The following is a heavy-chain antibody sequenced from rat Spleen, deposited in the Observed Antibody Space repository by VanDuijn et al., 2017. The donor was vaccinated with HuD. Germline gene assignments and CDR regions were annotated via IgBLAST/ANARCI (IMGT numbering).Heavy chain of an antibody. V-gene: IGHV5-58*01. D-gene: IGHD1-4*01. CDR1: GFTFKNYW. CDR3: FNPGIYDMAA. J-gene: IGHJ4*01. Sequence: EVQLVETGGGLVQPGRSLKLSCVGSGFTFKNYWMYWIRQAPGKGLEWISSINTDGGRTYYPDSVKGRFTISRDNAAYTVYLQMNSLRSEDTANYYCFNPGIYDMAAWGQGTSVTVSS. CDR2: INTDGGRT.